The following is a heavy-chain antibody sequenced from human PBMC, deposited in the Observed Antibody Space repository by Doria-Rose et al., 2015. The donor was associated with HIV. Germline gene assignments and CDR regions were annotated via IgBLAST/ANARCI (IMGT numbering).Heavy chain of an antibody. V-gene: IGHV2-26*01. D-gene: IGHD6-13*01. Sequence: QITLKESGPVLVKPTETLTLTCTVSGVSLSSPGMGVSWIRQPPGKALEWLSNIISDDERSYTTYLKSRLPISRGTSKSQVVLTMTDMDPVDTATYYCARIKSSRWYHKYYFDFWGQGTLVIVSA. J-gene: IGHJ4*02. CDR2: IISDDER. CDR3: ARIKSSRWYHKYYFDF. CDR1: GVSLSSPGMG.